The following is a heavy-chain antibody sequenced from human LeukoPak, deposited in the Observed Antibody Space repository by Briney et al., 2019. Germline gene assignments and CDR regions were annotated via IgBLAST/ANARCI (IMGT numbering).Heavy chain of an antibody. J-gene: IGHJ6*03. CDR2: PYYRSKWYN. D-gene: IGHD3-9*01. CDR3: AKDGGEYYDILTGYYPHLYYMDV. Sequence: SQTLSLTCAISGDSVSSNSAAWNWIRQSPSRGLEWLGRPYYRSKWYNDYAVSVKSRITINPDTSKNQFSLQLNSVTPEDTAVYYCAKDGGEYYDILTGYYPHLYYMDVWGKGTTVTISS. CDR1: GDSVSSNSAA. V-gene: IGHV6-1*01.